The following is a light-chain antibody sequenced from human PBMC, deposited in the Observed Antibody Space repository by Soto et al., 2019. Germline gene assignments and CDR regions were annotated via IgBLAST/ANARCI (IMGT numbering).Light chain of an antibody. CDR1: SSNIGSNT. CDR2: SNN. V-gene: IGLV1-44*01. J-gene: IGLJ2*01. CDR3: AAWDDSLNGVV. Sequence: QSVLTQPPSASGTPGQRVTISCSGSSSNIGSNTINWYQQVPGTAPKLLIYSNNQRPSGVPDRVSGSKSSTSASLAISGLQSEDEADYYCAAWDDSLNGVVFGGGTKVTVL.